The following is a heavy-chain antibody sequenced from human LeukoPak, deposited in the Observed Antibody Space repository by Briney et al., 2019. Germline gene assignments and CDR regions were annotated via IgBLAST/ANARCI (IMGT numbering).Heavy chain of an antibody. Sequence: PGGSLRLSCSASGFTFSSYAMHWVRQAPGKGLEYVSAISSNGGSTYYADSAKGRFTISRDNSKNTLYLQMSSLRAEDTAVYYCVKTEDIVVVPAAMPFDYWGQGTLVTVSS. CDR1: GFTFSSYA. CDR2: ISSNGGST. V-gene: IGHV3-64D*06. D-gene: IGHD2-2*01. J-gene: IGHJ4*02. CDR3: VKTEDIVVVPAAMPFDY.